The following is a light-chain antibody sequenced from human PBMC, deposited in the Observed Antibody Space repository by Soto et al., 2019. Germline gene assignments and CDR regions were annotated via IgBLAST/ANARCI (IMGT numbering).Light chain of an antibody. V-gene: IGLV2-14*01. J-gene: IGLJ3*02. CDR1: SSDVGGYNF. Sequence: QSVLTQPASVSGSPGQSITIPCTGTSSDVGGYNFVSWYQQHPGKAPKLMIHDVSNRPSGISNRFSGSKSGNTASLTISGLQAEDEADYYCCSYTSSSTWVFGGGTQLTVL. CDR2: DVS. CDR3: CSYTSSSTWV.